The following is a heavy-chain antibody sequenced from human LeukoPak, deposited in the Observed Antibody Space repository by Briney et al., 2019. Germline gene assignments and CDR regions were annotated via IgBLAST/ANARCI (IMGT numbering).Heavy chain of an antibody. CDR3: ARGDYSNYEFDY. Sequence: MSGGSLRLSCAASGFTFSSYSMNWVRQAPGKGLEWVSSISSSSSYIYYADSVKGRFTISRDNAKNSLYLQMNSLRAEDTAVYYSARGDYSNYEFDYWGQGTLVTVSS. D-gene: IGHD4-11*01. J-gene: IGHJ4*02. CDR1: GFTFSSYS. V-gene: IGHV3-21*01. CDR2: ISSSSSYI.